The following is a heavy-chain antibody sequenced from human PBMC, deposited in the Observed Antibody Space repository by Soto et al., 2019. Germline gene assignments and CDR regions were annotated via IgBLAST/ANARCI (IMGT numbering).Heavy chain of an antibody. J-gene: IGHJ6*02. D-gene: IGHD3-9*01. CDR1: GGTFSSYA. V-gene: IGHV1-69*01. CDR2: IIPIFGTA. Sequence: SCKASGGTFSSYAISWVRQAPGQGLEWMGGIIPIFGTANYAQKFQGRVTITADESTSTAYMELGSLRSEDTAVYYCARVDDILTGYKVTAGYYYYGMDVWGQGTTVTVSS. CDR3: ARVDDILTGYKVTAGYYYYGMDV.